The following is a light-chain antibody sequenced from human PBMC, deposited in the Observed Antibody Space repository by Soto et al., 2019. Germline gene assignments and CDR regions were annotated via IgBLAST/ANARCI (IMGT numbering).Light chain of an antibody. CDR2: DAS. J-gene: IGKJ1*01. V-gene: IGKV1-5*01. Sequence: DIQMTQSPSTLSASVGDRVTITCRASQSISSWLAWYQVKPGKAPKVLIYDASSLESGDPSRFSGSGSGTEFTLTISSLQPDDFATYYCQQYSSYPWTFGQGTKVEIK. CDR1: QSISSW. CDR3: QQYSSYPWT.